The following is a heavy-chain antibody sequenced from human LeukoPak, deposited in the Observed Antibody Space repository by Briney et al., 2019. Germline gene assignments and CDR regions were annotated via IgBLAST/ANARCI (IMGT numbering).Heavy chain of an antibody. CDR1: GFTFSSYS. J-gene: IGHJ3*02. Sequence: GGSLRLSCAASGFTFSSYSMNWVRQAPGKGLEWVSSISSSSSHIYYADSVKGRFTISRDNAKNSLYLQMNSLRAEDTAVYYCARDSDLDAFDIWGQGTMVTVSS. CDR2: ISSSSSHI. CDR3: ARDSDLDAFDI. V-gene: IGHV3-21*01.